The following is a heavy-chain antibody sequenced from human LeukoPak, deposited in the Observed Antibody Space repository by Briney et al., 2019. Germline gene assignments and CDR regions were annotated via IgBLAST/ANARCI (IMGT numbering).Heavy chain of an antibody. CDR1: GGTFSSYA. CDR3: ARENIVVVPAAIRYFDY. D-gene: IGHD2-2*01. J-gene: IGHJ4*02. Sequence: SVKVSCKASGGTFSSYAISWVRQAPGQGLEWTGGIIPIFGTANYAQKFQGRVTITTDESTSTAYMELSSLRSEDTAVYYCARENIVVVPAAIRYFDYWGQGTLVTVSS. V-gene: IGHV1-69*05. CDR2: IIPIFGTA.